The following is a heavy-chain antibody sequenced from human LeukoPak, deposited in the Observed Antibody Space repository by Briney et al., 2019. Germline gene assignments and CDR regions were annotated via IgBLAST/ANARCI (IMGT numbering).Heavy chain of an antibody. D-gene: IGHD3-3*01. Sequence: GGSLRLSCAASGFTFDNYAMTWVRQAPGKGLEWVSGISGSGSTTYYIDSVKGRFTISRDNSKNTLYLQMNSLSAEDTALYHCARALYYDFWSGSPDDAFDIWGQGTMVTVSS. CDR2: ISGSGSTT. CDR3: ARALYYDFWSGSPDDAFDI. V-gene: IGHV3-23*01. CDR1: GFTFDNYA. J-gene: IGHJ3*02.